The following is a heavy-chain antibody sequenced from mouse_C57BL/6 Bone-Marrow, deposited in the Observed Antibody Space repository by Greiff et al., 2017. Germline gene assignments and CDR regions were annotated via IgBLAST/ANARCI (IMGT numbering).Heavy chain of an antibody. CDR1: GYTFTSYG. D-gene: IGHD1-1*01. J-gene: IGHJ2*01. V-gene: IGHV1-81*01. Sequence: QVQLKESGAELARPGASVKLSCKASGYTFTSYGISWVKQRTGQGLEWIGEIYPRSGNTYYHEKFKGKATLTADKSSSTAYMELRSLTSEDAAVYFGAREGAFITTVVSPCDYWGQGTTLTVSS. CDR2: IYPRSGNT. CDR3: AREGAFITTVVSPCDY.